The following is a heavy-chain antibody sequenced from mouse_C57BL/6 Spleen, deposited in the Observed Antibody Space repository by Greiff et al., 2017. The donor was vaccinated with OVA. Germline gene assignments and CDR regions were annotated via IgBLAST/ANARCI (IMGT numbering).Heavy chain of an antibody. CDR2: ISSGGSYT. CDR1: GFTFSSYG. CDR3: ARQYDSDVGYFDY. J-gene: IGHJ2*01. V-gene: IGHV5-6*01. D-gene: IGHD2-4*01. Sequence: EVQVVESGGDLVKPGGSLKLSCAASGFTFSSYGMSWVRQTPDKRLEWVATISSGGSYTYYTDSVKGRFTISRDNAKNTLYLQMSSLKSEDTAMYYCARQYDSDVGYFDYWGQGTTLTVSS.